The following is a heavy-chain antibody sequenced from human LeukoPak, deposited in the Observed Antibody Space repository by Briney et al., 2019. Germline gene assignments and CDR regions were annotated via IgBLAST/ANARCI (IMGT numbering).Heavy chain of an antibody. Sequence: SETLSLTCTVSGGSISSYYWSWIRQSPGKGLECIGYIHYTGSTNYNPSLKSRVTISVETSKNQFSLKLKSVTAADTAVYYCARGGYYGSGNDFRFDPWGQGTLVTVSS. J-gene: IGHJ5*02. D-gene: IGHD3-10*01. CDR2: IHYTGST. CDR1: GGSISSYY. V-gene: IGHV4-59*01. CDR3: ARGGYYGSGNDFRFDP.